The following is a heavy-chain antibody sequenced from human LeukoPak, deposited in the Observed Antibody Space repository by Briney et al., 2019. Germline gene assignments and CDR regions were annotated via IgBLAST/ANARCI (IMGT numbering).Heavy chain of an antibody. Sequence: GGSLRLSCAASGFTFSSYEMNWVRQAPGKGLEWVSYISSSGNTIYYADSVKGRFTISRDNSKNTLYLQMNSLRAEDTAVYYCAKDYRDGYRDYWGQGTLVTVSS. J-gene: IGHJ4*02. CDR3: AKDYRDGYRDY. CDR2: ISSSGNTI. D-gene: IGHD5-24*01. V-gene: IGHV3-48*03. CDR1: GFTFSSYE.